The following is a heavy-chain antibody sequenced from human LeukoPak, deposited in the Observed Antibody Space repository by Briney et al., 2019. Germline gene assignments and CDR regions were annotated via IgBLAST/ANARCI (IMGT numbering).Heavy chain of an antibody. CDR2: IKQDGSEK. CDR1: RFSFSMYW. V-gene: IGHV3-7*01. Sequence: GGSLRLSCEASRFSFSMYWMSWVRQAPGKGLEWVANIKQDGSEKYYMDSVRGRFAISRDNSKNSLSLQLNSLRPDDTAVYYCVRQWESRGLDAFDLWGQGTMVTVSS. CDR3: VRQWESRGLDAFDL. J-gene: IGHJ3*01. D-gene: IGHD1-26*01.